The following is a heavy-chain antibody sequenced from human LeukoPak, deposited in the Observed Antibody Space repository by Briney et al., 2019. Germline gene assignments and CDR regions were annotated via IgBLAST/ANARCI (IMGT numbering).Heavy chain of an antibody. CDR2: IYYSGST. J-gene: IGHJ4*02. D-gene: IGHD3-22*01. CDR3: ARRAQYYDSSGYDTFDY. CDR1: GGSFSGYY. Sequence: SETLSLTCAVYGGSFSGYYWSWIRQPPGKGLEWIGSIYYSGSTYYNPSLKSRVTISVDTSKNQFSLKLSSVTAADTAVYYCARRAQYYDSSGYDTFDYWGQGTLVTVSS. V-gene: IGHV4-34*01.